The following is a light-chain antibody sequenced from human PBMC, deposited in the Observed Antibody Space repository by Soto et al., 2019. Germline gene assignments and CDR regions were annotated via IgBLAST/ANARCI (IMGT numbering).Light chain of an antibody. Sequence: QSVLTQPPSVSGAPGQRVTISCTESSSNIGAGYDVHWYQQLPGTAPKLLIYGNSNRPSGGPGRFSGSKSGTSASLAITGLQAEDEADYYCQSYDSSLSGWVFGGGTKLTVL. CDR3: QSYDSSLSGWV. CDR1: SSNIGAGYD. J-gene: IGLJ3*02. V-gene: IGLV1-40*01. CDR2: GNS.